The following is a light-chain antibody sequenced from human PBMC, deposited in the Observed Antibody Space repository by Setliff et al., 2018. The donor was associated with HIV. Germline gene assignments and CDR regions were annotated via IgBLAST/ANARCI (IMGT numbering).Light chain of an antibody. J-gene: IGLJ3*02. CDR3: AAWDDSLNGVV. Sequence: QSALAQPPSVSGTPGQRVTISCSGSGSNIGTNTVSWFQQLSGTAPKLLIYRNTQRPSGVPDRFTGSRAGTSASLSISGLQSDDEADYYCAAWDDSLNGVVFGGGTKVTVL. V-gene: IGLV1-44*01. CDR2: RNT. CDR1: GSNIGTNT.